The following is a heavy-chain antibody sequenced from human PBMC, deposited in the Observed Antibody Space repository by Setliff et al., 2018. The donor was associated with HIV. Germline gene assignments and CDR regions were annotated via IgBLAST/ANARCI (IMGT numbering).Heavy chain of an antibody. Sequence: GGSLRLSCAASGFTFSNYAMSWVRQAPGKGLEWVSGISGSAGTTYYADSVKGRFTISRENSKNTPYLQMNSLRAEDTAVYYCAGESSIAVAEYFKHWGQGTLVTVSS. J-gene: IGHJ1*01. D-gene: IGHD6-19*01. CDR2: ISGSAGTT. CDR3: AGESSIAVAEYFKH. CDR1: GFTFSNYA. V-gene: IGHV3-23*01.